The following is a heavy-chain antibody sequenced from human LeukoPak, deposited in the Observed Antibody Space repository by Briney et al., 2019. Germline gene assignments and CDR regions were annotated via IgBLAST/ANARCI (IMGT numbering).Heavy chain of an antibody. D-gene: IGHD3-10*01. CDR1: GYIFTSYS. CDR2: INPSGGST. V-gene: IGHV1-46*03. CDR3: ARDTLSGDAFDI. J-gene: IGHJ3*02. Sequence: ASVKVSCKASGYIFTSYSMHWVRQAPGQGLEWMGIINPSGGSTSYAQKFQGRVTMTRDTSTSTVYMELSSLRSDDTAMYYCARDTLSGDAFDIWGQGTMVTVSS.